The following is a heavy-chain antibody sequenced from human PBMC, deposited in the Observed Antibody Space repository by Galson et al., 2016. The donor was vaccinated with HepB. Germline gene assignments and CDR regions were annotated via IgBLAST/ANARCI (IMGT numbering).Heavy chain of an antibody. J-gene: IGHJ6*02. CDR2: IRSKAYGGTT. D-gene: IGHD3-3*01. Sequence: SLRLSCAASGFTFGDYAMSWFRQAPGKGLEWVGFIRSKAYGGTTEYAASVKGRFTISRDDSKSIAYLQMNSLKTADTAVYYCWRDDFWCGYSIYYYYYGMDVWGQGTTVTVSS. V-gene: IGHV3-49*03. CDR3: WRDDFWCGYSIYYYYYGMDV. CDR1: GFTFGDYA.